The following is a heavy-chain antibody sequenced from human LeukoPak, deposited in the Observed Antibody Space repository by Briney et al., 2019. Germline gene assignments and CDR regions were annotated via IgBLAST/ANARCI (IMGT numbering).Heavy chain of an antibody. CDR3: ARDREGYEWAIDY. J-gene: IGHJ4*02. CDR2: INPYNGKT. D-gene: IGHD5-12*01. CDR1: GYTFSNYG. Sequence: GASVKVSCKTSGYTFSNYGLSWVRQAPGQGLEWMGWINPYNGKTEYAQNYQGRVTMTIDTATNTAYMELKSLRSDDTAVYYCARDREGYEWAIDYWGQGTLVTVSS. V-gene: IGHV1-18*04.